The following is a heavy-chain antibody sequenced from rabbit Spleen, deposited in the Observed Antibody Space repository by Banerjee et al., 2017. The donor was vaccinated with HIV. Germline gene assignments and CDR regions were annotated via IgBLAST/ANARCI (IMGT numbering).Heavy chain of an antibody. V-gene: IGHV1S45*01. CDR3: ARSPGARDSGALTLDV. CDR2: SNTGSRGTT. J-gene: IGHJ3*01. D-gene: IGHD1-1*01. CDR1: GFSFSNTYW. Sequence: QEQLVESGGGLVQPEGSLTLTCTASGFSFSNTYWICWVRQAPGKGLEWIGCSNTGSRGTTYYASWARGRFTISKTSSTTVTLQMTSLTAADTATYFCARSPGARDSGALTLDVWGQGTLVTVS.